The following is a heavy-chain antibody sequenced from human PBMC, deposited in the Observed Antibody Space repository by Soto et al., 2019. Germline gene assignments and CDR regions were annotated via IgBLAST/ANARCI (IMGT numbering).Heavy chain of an antibody. CDR3: AKGGFWVHYGLDV. Sequence: EVQLVESGGGLVQPGGSLRLSCAASGFAFSACAMNWVRQAPGKGLEWVSAISASGETTFYADSLKGRFTISRDNSQNTVYMQINDLRAEDTAVYYCAKGGFWVHYGLDVWGQGTTVSVSS. V-gene: IGHV3-23*04. J-gene: IGHJ6*02. CDR2: ISASGETT. D-gene: IGHD3-16*01. CDR1: GFAFSACA.